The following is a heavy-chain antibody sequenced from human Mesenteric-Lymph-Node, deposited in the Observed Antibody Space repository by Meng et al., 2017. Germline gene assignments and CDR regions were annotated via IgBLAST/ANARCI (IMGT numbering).Heavy chain of an antibody. D-gene: IGHD3-10*01. J-gene: IGHJ4*02. Sequence: GESLKISCAASGFTFSNGWMSWGRQAPGKGLEWVGRIKSKTDGGTTDYAAPVKGRFTISRADSKNTLYLKMNSLKTEDTAVYYCSTDGHYSGSVSYVYYFDSWGQGTLVTVSS. CDR1: GFTFSNGW. CDR2: IKSKTDGGTT. CDR3: STDGHYSGSVSYVYYFDS. V-gene: IGHV3-15*01.